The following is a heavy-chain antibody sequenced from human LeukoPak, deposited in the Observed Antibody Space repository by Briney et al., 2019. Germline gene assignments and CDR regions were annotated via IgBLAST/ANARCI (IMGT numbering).Heavy chain of an antibody. D-gene: IGHD3-16*02. J-gene: IGHJ4*02. CDR1: GFTFSNYA. V-gene: IGHV3-23*01. Sequence: GGSLRLSCAASGFTFSNYAMSWARQAPGKGLEWVSAISGSGGNTYYADSVKGRFTISRDNSKNTLFLQMNSLRAEDTAVYYCAKLAAARIMITFGGVIVKNYFDYWGQGTLVTVSS. CDR3: AKLAAARIMITFGGVIVKNYFDY. CDR2: ISGSGGNT.